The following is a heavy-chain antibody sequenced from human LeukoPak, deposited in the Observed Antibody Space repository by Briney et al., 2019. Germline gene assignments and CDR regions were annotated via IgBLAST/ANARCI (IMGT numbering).Heavy chain of an antibody. D-gene: IGHD3-3*01. J-gene: IGHJ4*02. V-gene: IGHV4-34*01. CDR3: ARGLASGYPPIPFDY. CDR2: ITYDGST. CDR1: GGSFDGYY. Sequence: PSETLSLTCAVFGGSFDGYYWSWIRQPPGKGLEWIGEITYDGSTNYNPSLKSRVTISVDTSKIQFSLNLSSVTAADTAIYYCARGLASGYPPIPFDYWGQGTLVTVSP.